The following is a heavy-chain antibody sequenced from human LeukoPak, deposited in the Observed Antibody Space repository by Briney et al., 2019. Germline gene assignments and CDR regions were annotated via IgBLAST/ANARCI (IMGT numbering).Heavy chain of an antibody. CDR2: ISYDGNNV. J-gene: IGHJ6*02. CDR3: AKDGCGSSSCFAGVYYYGLDV. D-gene: IGHD3-22*01. V-gene: IGHV3-30*18. Sequence: HPGRSLRLSCRASGFSFNTYGMHWVRQAPGKGLEWVAVISYDGNNVHQADSVKGRFTISRDTSKNTLYLQMNSLRAEDTAVYYCAKDGCGSSSCFAGVYYYGLDVWGQGTTVTVSS. CDR1: GFSFNTYG.